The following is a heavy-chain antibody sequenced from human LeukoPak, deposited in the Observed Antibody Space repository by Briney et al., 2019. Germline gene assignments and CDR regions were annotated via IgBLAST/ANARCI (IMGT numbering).Heavy chain of an antibody. D-gene: IGHD3-9*01. CDR3: ASDVLRYFDWSFDY. J-gene: IGHJ4*02. Sequence: GRSLRLSCAASGFTFDDYAMHWVRQAPGKGLEWVSAISGSGGSTYYADSVKGRFTISRDNSKNTLYLQMNSLRAEDTAVYYCASDVLRYFDWSFDYWGQGTLVTVSS. CDR1: GFTFDDYA. V-gene: IGHV3-23*01. CDR2: ISGSGGST.